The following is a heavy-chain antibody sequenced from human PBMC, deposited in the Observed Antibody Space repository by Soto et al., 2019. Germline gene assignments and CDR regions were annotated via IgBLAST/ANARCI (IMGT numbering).Heavy chain of an antibody. D-gene: IGHD4-17*01. Sequence: QITLKESGPTLVKPTQTLTLTCTFSGFSLSTSGVGVGWIRQPPGKALEWLALIYWDDDKRYSPSLKSRLTXTXHTSKNQVVLTMTNMDPVDTATYYCAHRQRTVYFDYWGQGTLVTVSS. V-gene: IGHV2-5*02. CDR1: GFSLSTSGVG. CDR2: IYWDDDK. J-gene: IGHJ4*02. CDR3: AHRQRTVYFDY.